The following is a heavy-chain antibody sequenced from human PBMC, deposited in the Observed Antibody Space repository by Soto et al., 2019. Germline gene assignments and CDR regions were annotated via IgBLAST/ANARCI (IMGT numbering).Heavy chain of an antibody. V-gene: IGHV4-30-4*01. CDR3: ARGSTPRGADAFDV. CDR2: IYNSGST. J-gene: IGHJ3*01. CDR1: GGSFSSGAFY. D-gene: IGHD3-10*01. Sequence: SETLSLTCNVSGGSFSSGAFYWSWIRQPPGKGLEWIGYIYNSGSTDYNPSLKSRLTISVDTSKNQFSLKLGSVTAADPAIYYCARGSTPRGADAFDVWGQGTMVTVSS.